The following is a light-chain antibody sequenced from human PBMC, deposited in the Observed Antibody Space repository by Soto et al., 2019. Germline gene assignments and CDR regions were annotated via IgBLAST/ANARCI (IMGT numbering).Light chain of an antibody. CDR2: GAS. J-gene: IGKJ1*01. V-gene: IGKV3-20*01. CDR1: QSVASTY. CDR3: HQNVSPWT. Sequence: TLLTQFPCTLSLYTGERATLSCRASQSVASTYVAWYQPKSSKAPRLLNYGASIKTTGIPDMISGSGSGTDFTLPIRRLAPEDLADYCYHQNVSPWTFGQGTKVDIK.